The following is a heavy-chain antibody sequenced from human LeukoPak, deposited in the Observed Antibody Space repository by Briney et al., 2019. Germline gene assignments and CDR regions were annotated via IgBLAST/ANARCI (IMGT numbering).Heavy chain of an antibody. V-gene: IGHV3-23*01. J-gene: IGHJ4*02. Sequence: GGSLRLSCAASGFTFSSYAMSWVRQAPGKGLEWVSAIRGSGGSTYYADSVKGRFTISRDNSKNTLYLQMNSLRAEDTAVYYCAKEIVVQQLQLHDYFDYWGQGTLVTVSS. D-gene: IGHD5-24*01. CDR1: GFTFSSYA. CDR3: AKEIVVQQLQLHDYFDY. CDR2: IRGSGGST.